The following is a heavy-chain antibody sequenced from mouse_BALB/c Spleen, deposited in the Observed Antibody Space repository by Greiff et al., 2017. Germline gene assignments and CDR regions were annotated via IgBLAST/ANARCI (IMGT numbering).Heavy chain of an antibody. Sequence: EVKLVESGGGLVQPGGSLKLSCAASGFTFSSYGMSWVRQTPDKRLELVATINSNGGSTYYPDSVKGRFTISRDNAKNTLYLQMSSLKSEDTAMYYCARMGYYYGSSPYYAMDYWGQGTSVTVSS. V-gene: IGHV5-6-3*01. CDR3: ARMGYYYGSSPYYAMDY. CDR1: GFTFSSYG. CDR2: INSNGGST. J-gene: IGHJ4*01. D-gene: IGHD1-1*01.